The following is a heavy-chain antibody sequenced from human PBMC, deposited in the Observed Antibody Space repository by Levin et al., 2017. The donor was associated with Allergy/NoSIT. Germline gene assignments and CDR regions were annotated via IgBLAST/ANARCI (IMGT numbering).Heavy chain of an antibody. J-gene: IGHJ3*01. V-gene: IGHV3-20*01. D-gene: IGHD2/OR15-2a*01. CDR1: GFTFDDYG. CDR2: INWNGGST. Sequence: GGSLRLSCAASGFTFDDYGMSWVRQAPGKGLEWVSGINWNGGSTGYADSVKGRFTISRDNAKNSLYLQMNSLRAEDTALYHCARHRFTMNIHDGLERWGQGTIVIVSS. CDR3: ARHRFTMNIHDGLER.